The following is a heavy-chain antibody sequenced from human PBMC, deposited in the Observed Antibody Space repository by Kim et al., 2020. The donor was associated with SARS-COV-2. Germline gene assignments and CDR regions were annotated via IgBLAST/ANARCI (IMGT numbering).Heavy chain of an antibody. CDR2: INHSGST. CDR3: ARWRDIVVVVADY. D-gene: IGHD2-15*01. J-gene: IGHJ4*02. Sequence: SETLSLTCAVYGGSFSGYYWSWIRQPPGKGLEWIGEINHSGSTNYNPSLKSRVTISVDTSKNQFSLKLSSVTAADTAVYYCARWRDIVVVVADYWGQGTLVTVSS. V-gene: IGHV4-34*01. CDR1: GGSFSGYY.